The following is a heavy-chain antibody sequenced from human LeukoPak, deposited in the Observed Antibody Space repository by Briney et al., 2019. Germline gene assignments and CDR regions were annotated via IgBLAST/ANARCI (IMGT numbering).Heavy chain of an antibody. CDR2: ISSSSSYI. D-gene: IGHD3-22*01. Sequence: GGSLRLSCAASGFTFSSYSMNWVRQAPGKGLEWVSSISSSSSYIYYADSVKGRFTISRDNAKNSLYLQMNSLRAEDTAVYYCARVPDMYYYDSSGYYYWGQGTLVTVSS. CDR1: GFTFSSYS. J-gene: IGHJ4*02. CDR3: ARVPDMYYYDSSGYYY. V-gene: IGHV3-21*01.